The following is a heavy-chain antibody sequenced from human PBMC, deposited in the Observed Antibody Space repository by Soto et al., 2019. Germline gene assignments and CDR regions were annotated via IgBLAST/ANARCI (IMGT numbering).Heavy chain of an antibody. CDR1: GFTFSSHG. D-gene: IGHD3-16*01. V-gene: IGHV3-30*18. CDR3: AKGYGGQRLTRGEAFDL. CDR2: ISCDGRET. J-gene: IGHJ3*01. Sequence: QEQLVESGGGVVQPGGSLRLSCAASGFTFSSHGMHWVRQAPGKGLEWVTFISCDGRETDYADSVKGRFTISRDNSKNTLEREMKSLRVEDRAVYYCAKGYGGQRLTRGEAFDLWGQGRMVT.